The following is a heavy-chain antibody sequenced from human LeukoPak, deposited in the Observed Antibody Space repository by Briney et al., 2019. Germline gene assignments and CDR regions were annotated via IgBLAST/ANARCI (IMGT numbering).Heavy chain of an antibody. Sequence: GGSLRLSCAASGFTFDKYSMNWVRQAPGKGLEWVSHISSASITIYYPDSVKGRFTISRDNAKSSLYLHMTSLRAEDTALYYCARDYYRSGSYAVDFWGQGTLVTVSS. CDR3: ARDYYRSGSYAVDF. V-gene: IGHV3-48*01. D-gene: IGHD3-10*01. CDR1: GFTFDKYS. CDR2: ISSASITI. J-gene: IGHJ4*02.